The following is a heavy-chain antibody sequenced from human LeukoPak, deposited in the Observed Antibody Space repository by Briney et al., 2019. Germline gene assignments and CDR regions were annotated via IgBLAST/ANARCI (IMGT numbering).Heavy chain of an antibody. CDR2: ISGSGAST. V-gene: IGHV3-23*01. CDR3: AKDVGSSITARRAFDY. J-gene: IGHJ4*02. D-gene: IGHD6-6*01. CDR1: GFTFSSYA. Sequence: GGSLRLSCAASGFTFSSYAMSWVRQAPGKGLEWVSSISGSGASTYYADSVKGRFTIYRDNSKNTLYLQMNSLRAEDTAIYYCAKDVGSSITARRAFDYWGQGSLVTVSS.